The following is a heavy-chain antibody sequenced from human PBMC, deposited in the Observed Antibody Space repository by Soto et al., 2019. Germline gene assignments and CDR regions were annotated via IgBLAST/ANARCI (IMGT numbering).Heavy chain of an antibody. Sequence: QVQLVQSGAEVKKPGASVKVSCKASGYTFTSHGISWVRQAPGQGLEWMGWISAYTGNTNYAQKLQGRVAMTIDTSTTTVYMELRSLRSYDTAVYYCARFTLVRGGMLYGMDVWGQGTTVTVSS. J-gene: IGHJ6*02. CDR1: GYTFTSHG. CDR2: ISAYTGNT. CDR3: ARFTLVRGGMLYGMDV. V-gene: IGHV1-18*01. D-gene: IGHD3-10*01.